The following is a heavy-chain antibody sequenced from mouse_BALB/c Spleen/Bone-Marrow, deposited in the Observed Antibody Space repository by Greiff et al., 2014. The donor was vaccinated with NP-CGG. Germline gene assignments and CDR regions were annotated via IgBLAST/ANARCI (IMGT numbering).Heavy chain of an antibody. J-gene: IGHJ1*01. V-gene: IGHV3-5*02. CDR1: GTSITTGNYR. D-gene: IGHD2-1*01. Sequence: VQLQQPGPGLVKPSQTVSLTCTVTGTSITTGNYRWSWIRQFPGNKLEWIGYIYYSGTITYNPSLTSRTTITRDTSKNQFFLEMNSLTAEDTATYYCARYGNYFDVWGAGTTVTVSS. CDR3: ARYGNYFDV. CDR2: IYYSGTI.